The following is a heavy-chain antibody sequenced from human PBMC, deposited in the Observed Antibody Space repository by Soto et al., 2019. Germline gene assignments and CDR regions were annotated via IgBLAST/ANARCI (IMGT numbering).Heavy chain of an antibody. CDR1: GFTFSSYA. CDR3: AKALEGTYYYDSANDY. Sequence: GGSLRLSCAPSGFTFSSYAMSWVRQAPGKGLEWVSAISGSGGSTYYADSVKGRFTISRDNSKNTLYLQMNSLRAEDTAVYYCAKALEGTYYYDSANDYWGQGTLVTVSS. D-gene: IGHD3-22*01. CDR2: ISGSGGST. J-gene: IGHJ4*02. V-gene: IGHV3-23*01.